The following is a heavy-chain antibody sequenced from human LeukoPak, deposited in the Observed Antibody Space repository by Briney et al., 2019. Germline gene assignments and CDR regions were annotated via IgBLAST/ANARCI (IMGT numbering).Heavy chain of an antibody. CDR2: IIPILSIA. D-gene: IGHD1-1*01. CDR3: ARAGTSSFDY. CDR1: GGTFSSYT. Sequence: ASVKVSCKASGGTFSSYTISWVRQAPGQGLEWMGRIIPILSIANYAQKFQGRVTITADKSTSTAYMELSSLRSEDTAVYYCARAGTSSFDYWGQGTLVTVSS. V-gene: IGHV1-69*02. J-gene: IGHJ4*02.